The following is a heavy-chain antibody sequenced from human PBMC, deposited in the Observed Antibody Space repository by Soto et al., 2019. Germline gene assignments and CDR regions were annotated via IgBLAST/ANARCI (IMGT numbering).Heavy chain of an antibody. Sequence: QLQLQESGPGLVKPSETLSLTCTVSGGSISSSTYYWGWIRQPPGKGLEWIGMIYYSGSAYYYPSLKSRFTISIDTSKNQFSLRLSSVTAADTAVYYCARHGVDYGDYASYYYYGMDVWGRGTTVTVSS. CDR2: IYYSGSA. CDR1: GGSISSSTYY. D-gene: IGHD4-17*01. J-gene: IGHJ6*02. V-gene: IGHV4-39*01. CDR3: ARHGVDYGDYASYYYYGMDV.